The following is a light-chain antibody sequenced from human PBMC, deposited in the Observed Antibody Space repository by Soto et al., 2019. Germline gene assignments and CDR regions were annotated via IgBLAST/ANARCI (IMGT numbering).Light chain of an antibody. CDR3: SSYTSSSTVV. CDR2: DVT. Sequence: QTVVTQPASVSGSPGQSITISCTGTSSDVGGYNYVSWYQHHPGKVPKLMIYDVTNRPSGVSSRFSGSKSDNTASLTISGLQAEDEADYYCSSYTSSSTVVFGGGTKLTVL. V-gene: IGLV2-14*03. J-gene: IGLJ2*01. CDR1: SSDVGGYNY.